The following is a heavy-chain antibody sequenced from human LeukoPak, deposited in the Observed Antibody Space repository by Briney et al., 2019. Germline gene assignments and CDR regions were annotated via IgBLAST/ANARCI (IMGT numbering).Heavy chain of an antibody. CDR3: ARDDYAFDY. CDR2: IYSGGST. J-gene: IGHJ4*02. Sequence: GGSLRLSCVASGFNVSSNYMSWVRQAPGKGLEWVSVIYSGGSTYYADSVKGRFTISRDNAKNSLYLQMNSLRAEDTAVYYCARDDYAFDYWGQGTLVTVSS. CDR1: GFNVSSNY. D-gene: IGHD4-17*01. V-gene: IGHV3-53*01.